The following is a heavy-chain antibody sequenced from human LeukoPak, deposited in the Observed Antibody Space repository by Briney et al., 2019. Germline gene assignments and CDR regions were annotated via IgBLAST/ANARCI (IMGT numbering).Heavy chain of an antibody. CDR3: ARGTWVDRDAFDI. V-gene: IGHV3-7*01. D-gene: IGHD5-12*01. Sequence: GRSLRLSCAASGFTFSSYAMHWVRQAPGKGLEWVANIKQDGSEKYYVDSVKGRFTISRDNAKNSLYLQMNSLRAEDTAVYYCARGTWVDRDAFDIWGQGTMVTVSS. CDR1: GFTFSSYA. CDR2: IKQDGSEK. J-gene: IGHJ3*02.